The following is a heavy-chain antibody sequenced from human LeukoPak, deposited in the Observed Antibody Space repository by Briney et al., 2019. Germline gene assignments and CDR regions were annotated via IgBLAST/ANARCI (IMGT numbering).Heavy chain of an antibody. Sequence: PGGSLRLSCAASGFTFRKAWMNWVRQAPGKGLECVGRIKSTPDGAATVYAAPVRGRFTISRDDSNNTLYLQMDSLKTEDTAVYYCTTDGGFWSRDVAHKFDIWGQGTLVTVSS. V-gene: IGHV3-15*05. CDR2: IKSTPDGAAT. CDR1: GFTFRKAW. CDR3: TTDGGFWSRDVAHKFDI. D-gene: IGHD2-15*01. J-gene: IGHJ4*02.